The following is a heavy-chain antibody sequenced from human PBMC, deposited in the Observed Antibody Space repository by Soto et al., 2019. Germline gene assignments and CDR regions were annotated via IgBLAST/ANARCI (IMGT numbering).Heavy chain of an antibody. Sequence: SETLSLTCTVSGGCITSSDSYWSWIRQPPGKGLEWIGYINSGGRTYYNSSLKSRLILSLDTSKNQFSLRLSSINAADTAVYFCASFSDLGKEYGEDVWSQRTTGTVSS. V-gene: IGHV4-30-4*01. CDR1: GGCITSSDSY. D-gene: IGHD3-3*02. CDR3: ASFSDLGKEYGEDV. J-gene: IGHJ6*02. CDR2: INSGGRT.